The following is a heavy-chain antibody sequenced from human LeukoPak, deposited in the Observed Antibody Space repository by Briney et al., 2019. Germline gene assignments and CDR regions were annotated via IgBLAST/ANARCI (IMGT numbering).Heavy chain of an antibody. J-gene: IGHJ4*02. CDR3: TRGRPGGDGYNGVFDY. Sequence: GGSLRLSCAASGFTFSTYYMHWVRQAPGKGLVWVSRIKSDGSSTSYADSVKGRFTISRDNAKNTLDLQMNSLGAEDTAVYYCTRGRPGGDGYNGVFDYWGQGTLVTVSS. CDR2: IKSDGSST. CDR1: GFTFSTYY. V-gene: IGHV3-74*01. D-gene: IGHD5-24*01.